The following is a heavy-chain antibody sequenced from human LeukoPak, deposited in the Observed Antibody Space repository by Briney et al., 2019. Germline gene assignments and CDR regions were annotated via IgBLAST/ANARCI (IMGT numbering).Heavy chain of an antibody. CDR2: INPSGGST. CDR1: GGTFSSYA. J-gene: IGHJ4*02. V-gene: IGHV1-46*01. Sequence: ASVKVSCKATGGTFSSYAISWVRQAPGQGLEWMGIINPSGGSTSYAQKFQGRVTMTRDTSTSTVYMELSSLRSEDTAVYYCAREAPYYGAVTVFDYWGQGTLVTVSS. D-gene: IGHD3-22*01. CDR3: AREAPYYGAVTVFDY.